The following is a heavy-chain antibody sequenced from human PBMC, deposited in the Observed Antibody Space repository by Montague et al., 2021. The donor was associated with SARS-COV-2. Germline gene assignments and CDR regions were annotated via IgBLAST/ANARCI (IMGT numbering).Heavy chain of an antibody. V-gene: IGHV4-59*01. CDR2: IYYSGST. Sequence: SETLSLTCTVSGGSISSYYWGWIRQPPGKGLEWIGYIYYSGSTNYNPSLKSRVTISVDTSKNQFSLKLSSVTAADTAVYYCASGVSGSYYNRWFDPWGQGTLVTVSS. D-gene: IGHD3-10*01. CDR3: ASGVSGSYYNRWFDP. CDR1: GGSISSYY. J-gene: IGHJ5*02.